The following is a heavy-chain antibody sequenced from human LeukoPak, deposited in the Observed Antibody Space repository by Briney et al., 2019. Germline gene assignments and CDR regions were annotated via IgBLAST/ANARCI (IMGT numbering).Heavy chain of an antibody. CDR3: ARVEDYDILTGFDY. Sequence: PGGSLRLSCAACGFTFSNYAMSWVRQAPGKGLEWVANIKQDESEKYYVDSVKGRFTISRDNAKNSLYLQMNSLRAEDTAVYYCARVEDYDILTGFDYWGQGTLVTVSS. CDR2: IKQDESEK. D-gene: IGHD3-9*01. V-gene: IGHV3-7*01. CDR1: GFTFSNYA. J-gene: IGHJ4*02.